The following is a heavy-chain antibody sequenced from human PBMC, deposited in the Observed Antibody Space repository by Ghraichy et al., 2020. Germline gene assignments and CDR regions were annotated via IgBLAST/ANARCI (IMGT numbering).Heavy chain of an antibody. CDR3: ARVNSGHCSSAICSRWFDP. CDR2: VYYSGST. J-gene: IGHJ5*02. V-gene: IGHV4-30-4*01. D-gene: IGHD2-2*01. Sequence: LEWIGYVYYSGSTYYNPSLNSRVTISVDTSKNQLSLKLSSVTAADTAVYYCARVNSGHCSSAICSRWFDPW.